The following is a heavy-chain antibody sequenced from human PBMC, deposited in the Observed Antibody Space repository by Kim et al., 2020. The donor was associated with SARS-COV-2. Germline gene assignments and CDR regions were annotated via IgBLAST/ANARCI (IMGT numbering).Heavy chain of an antibody. CDR1: GGSFSGYY. J-gene: IGHJ4*02. CDR2: INHSGST. V-gene: IGHV4-34*01. CDR3: ARARRRRYTAMAQYYFDY. D-gene: IGHD5-18*01. Sequence: SETLSLTCAVYGGSFSGYYWSWIRQPPGKGLEWIGEINHSGSTNYNPSLKSRVTISVDTSKNQFSLKLSSVTAADTAVYYCARARRRRYTAMAQYYFDYWGQGTLVTVSS.